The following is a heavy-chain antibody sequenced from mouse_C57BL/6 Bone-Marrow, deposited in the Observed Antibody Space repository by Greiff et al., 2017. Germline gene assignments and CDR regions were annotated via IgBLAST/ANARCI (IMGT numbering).Heavy chain of an antibody. CDR1: GYTFTSYW. CDR2: IDPSDSYT. J-gene: IGHJ1*03. V-gene: IGHV1-69*01. D-gene: IGHD1-1*01. Sequence: VQLQQPGAELVMPGASVKLSCKASGYTFTSYWMHWVKQRPGQGLEWIGEIDPSDSYTNYNQKFKGKSTLTVDKSSSTAYMQLSSLTSEDSAVXYSEREDITVGATRWDLDVWGTGTTVTVSS. CDR3: EREDITVGATRWDLDV.